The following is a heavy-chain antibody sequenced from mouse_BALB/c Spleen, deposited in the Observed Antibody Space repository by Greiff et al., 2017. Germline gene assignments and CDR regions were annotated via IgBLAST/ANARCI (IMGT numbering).Heavy chain of an antibody. J-gene: IGHJ2*01. CDR3: AREYGFDD. D-gene: IGHD2-10*02. V-gene: IGHV1-55*01. Sequence: QVQLQQPGAELVKPGTSVKLSCKASGYNFTSYWINWVKLRPGQGLEWIGDIYPGSGSTNYNEKFKSKATLTVDTSSSTAYMQLSSLASEDSALYYCAREYGFDDWGQGTTLTVSS. CDR1: GYNFTSYW. CDR2: IYPGSGST.